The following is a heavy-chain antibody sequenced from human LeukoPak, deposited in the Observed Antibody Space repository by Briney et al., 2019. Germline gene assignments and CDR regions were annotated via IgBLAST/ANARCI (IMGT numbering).Heavy chain of an antibody. Sequence: GGSLRLSCAASKFPLSGYAMSWVRQAPGKGLEWVSGISGGDGYTYYADSVKGLFTISRGISTNTLYLQMNSLRVEDTAVYFCAKGPSSAWSSFDSWGQGTLVTVSS. CDR3: AKGPSSAWSSFDS. V-gene: IGHV3-23*01. D-gene: IGHD6-19*01. J-gene: IGHJ4*02. CDR1: KFPLSGYA. CDR2: ISGGDGYT.